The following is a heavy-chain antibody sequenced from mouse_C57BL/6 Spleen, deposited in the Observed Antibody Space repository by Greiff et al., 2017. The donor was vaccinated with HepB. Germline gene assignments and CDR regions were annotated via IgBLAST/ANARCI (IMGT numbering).Heavy chain of an antibody. J-gene: IGHJ2*01. CDR2: ISSGSSTI. CDR3: ARDGNYAYYFDY. V-gene: IGHV5-17*01. CDR1: GFTFSDYG. D-gene: IGHD2-1*01. Sequence: EVNVVESGGGLVKPGGSLKLSCAASGFTFSDYGMHWVRQAPEKGLEWVAYISSGSSTIYYADTVKGRFTISRDNAKNTLFLQMTSLRSEDTAMYYCARDGNYAYYFDYWGQGTTLTVSS.